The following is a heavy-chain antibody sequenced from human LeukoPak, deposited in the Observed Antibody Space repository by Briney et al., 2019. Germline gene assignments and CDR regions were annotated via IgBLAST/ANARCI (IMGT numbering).Heavy chain of an antibody. J-gene: IGHJ4*02. D-gene: IGHD6-19*01. CDR2: IWYDGSKK. V-gene: IGHV3-33*01. Sequence: VIWYDGSKKYYADSVKGRFTISRDNSKNTLYLQMNSLRAEDTAVYYCASRGGSGWDPYFDYWGQGTLVTVSS. CDR3: ASRGGSGWDPYFDY.